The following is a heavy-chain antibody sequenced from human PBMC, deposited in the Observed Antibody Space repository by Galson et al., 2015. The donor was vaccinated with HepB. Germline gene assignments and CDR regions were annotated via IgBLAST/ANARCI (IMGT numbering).Heavy chain of an antibody. CDR2: IYSGGST. J-gene: IGHJ3*02. Sequence: SLRLSCAASRFTVGSNYMSWVRQAPGKGLEWVSVIYSGGSTYYADSVKGRFTICRDNSKNTLYLQMNSLRAEDTAVYYCARGPRISMPLDIWGQGTMVTVSS. CDR1: RFTVGSNY. D-gene: IGHD2/OR15-2a*01. CDR3: ARGPRISMPLDI. V-gene: IGHV3-66*01.